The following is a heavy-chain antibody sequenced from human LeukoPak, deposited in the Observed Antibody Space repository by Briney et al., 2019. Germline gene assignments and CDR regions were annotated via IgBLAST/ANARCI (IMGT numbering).Heavy chain of an antibody. CDR1: GFTFSSYE. CDR3: ARDSEWLAFDY. D-gene: IGHD6-19*01. V-gene: IGHV3-48*03. CDR2: ISSSGSTI. J-gene: IGHJ4*02. Sequence: SGGSLRLSCAASGFTFSSYEMNWVRQAPGKGLEWVSYISSSGSTIYYADSVKGRFTISRDNAKNSLYLQMNSLRAEDTAAYYCARDSEWLAFDYWGQGTLVTVSS.